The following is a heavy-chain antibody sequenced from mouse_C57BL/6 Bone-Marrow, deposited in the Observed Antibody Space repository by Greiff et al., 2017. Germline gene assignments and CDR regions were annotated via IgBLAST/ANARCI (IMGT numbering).Heavy chain of an antibody. V-gene: IGHV8-8*01. CDR3: ARIAAYYSNYYFDH. D-gene: IGHD2-5*01. Sequence: QVTLKESGPGILQPSQTLSLTCSFSGFSLSTFGMGVGWIRQPSGKGLEWLAHIWWDDDKYYNPALKSRLTISKDTSKKQVFLKIANVDTADTATYYCARIAAYYSNYYFDHWGQGTTLTVSS. J-gene: IGHJ2*01. CDR1: GFSLSTFGMG. CDR2: IWWDDDK.